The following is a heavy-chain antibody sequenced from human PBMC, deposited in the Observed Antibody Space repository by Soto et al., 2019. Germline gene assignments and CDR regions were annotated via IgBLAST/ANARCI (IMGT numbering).Heavy chain of an antibody. CDR2: ISGSGGST. D-gene: IGHD2-2*01. CDR1: GFTFSSYA. CDR3: AKVGAIRYCSSISCPQGY. Sequence: EVQLLESGGDLVQPGGSLRLSCAASGFTFSSYATTWVRQAPGKGLEWVSGISGSGGSTYYADSVKGRFTISRDNSKNTMYLQMNSLRAEDTAVYYCAKVGAIRYCSSISCPQGYWGQGTLVTVSS. V-gene: IGHV3-23*01. J-gene: IGHJ4*02.